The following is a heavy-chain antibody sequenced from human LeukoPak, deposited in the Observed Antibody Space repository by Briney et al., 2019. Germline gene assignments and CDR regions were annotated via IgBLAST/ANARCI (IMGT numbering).Heavy chain of an antibody. CDR1: GFTFSTYG. CDR2: ISYDGSNK. J-gene: IGHJ4*02. CDR3: AKPWGVYVWGSYRPFDY. Sequence: GGSLRLSCAASGFTFSTYGMHWVRQAPGKGLEWVAVISYDGSNKYYADSVKGRFTISRDNSKNTLYLQMNSLRAEDTAVYYCAKPWGVYVWGSYRPFDYWGRGTLVTVSS. V-gene: IGHV3-30*18. D-gene: IGHD3-16*02.